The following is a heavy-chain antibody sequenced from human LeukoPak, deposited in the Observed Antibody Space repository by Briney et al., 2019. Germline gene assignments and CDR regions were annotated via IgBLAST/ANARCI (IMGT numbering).Heavy chain of an antibody. J-gene: IGHJ6*04. CDR3: AREIITIFGVSSMDV. V-gene: IGHV4-59*12. CDR1: GGSISSYY. D-gene: IGHD3-3*01. Sequence: PSETLSLTCTVSGGSISSYYWSWIWQPPGKGLEWGGYIYYSGSTNYNPCLKSRVTISVDTSKNQFSLKLSAVTAADTAVYYCAREIITIFGVSSMDVWGKGTTVTVSS. CDR2: IYYSGST.